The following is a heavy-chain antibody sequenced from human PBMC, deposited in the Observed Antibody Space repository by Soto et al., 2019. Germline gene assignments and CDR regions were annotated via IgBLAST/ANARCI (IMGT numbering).Heavy chain of an antibody. D-gene: IGHD6-13*01. CDR3: AREVAAAGGEYDY. Sequence: QVQLVQSGAEVKNPGASVKVSCKASGYTFTKYGIGWVRQAPGQGLEWMGWISAYNGNTNYAQKLQGRVTMTTDTSTSTAYRELRSRRSDDTAVYYCAREVAAAGGEYDYWGQGTLVTVSS. V-gene: IGHV1-18*01. J-gene: IGHJ4*02. CDR1: GYTFTKYG. CDR2: ISAYNGNT.